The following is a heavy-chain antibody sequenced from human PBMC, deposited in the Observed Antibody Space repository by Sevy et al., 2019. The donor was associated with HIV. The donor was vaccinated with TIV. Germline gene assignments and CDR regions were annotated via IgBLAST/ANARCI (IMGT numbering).Heavy chain of an antibody. CDR2: ISGSGGST. D-gene: IGHD2-2*02. CDR3: AKRPSVVVPAAISGMDV. CDR1: GFTFSSYA. J-gene: IGHJ6*02. V-gene: IGHV3-23*01. Sequence: GGSLRLSCAASGFTFSSYAMSWVRQAPGKGLEWVSAISGSGGSTYYADSVKGRFTISRDNSKNTLHLQMNSLRAEDTAVYYCAKRPSVVVPAAISGMDVWGQGTTVTVSS.